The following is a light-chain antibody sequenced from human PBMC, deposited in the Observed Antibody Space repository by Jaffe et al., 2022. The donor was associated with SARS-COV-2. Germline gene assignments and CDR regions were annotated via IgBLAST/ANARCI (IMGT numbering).Light chain of an antibody. J-gene: IGKJ1*01. CDR3: QQYNNWPRT. Sequence: EIVMTQSPATLSVSPGERATLSCRASQSVSSNLAWYQQKPGQAPRLLMYGASTRATGIPARFSGSGSGTDFTLTISSLQSEDFAVYYCQQYNNWPRTFGQGTKVEIK. CDR2: GAS. CDR1: QSVSSN. V-gene: IGKV3-15*01.